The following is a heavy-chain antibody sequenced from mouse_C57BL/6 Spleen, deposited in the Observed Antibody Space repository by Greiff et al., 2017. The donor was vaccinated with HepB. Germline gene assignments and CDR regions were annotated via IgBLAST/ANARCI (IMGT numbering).Heavy chain of an antibody. Sequence: EVQLVESGGGLVKPGGSLKLSCAASGFTFSSYSMSWVRQTPEKRLEWVATISDGGSDAYYADNVKGRFTISRDNAKNNLYLQMSHRKAEDAAMYYCGIDAFYYSDCVGGDWGPGTTLTVSS. V-gene: IGHV5-4*01. D-gene: IGHD2-13*01. CDR1: GFTFSSYS. CDR3: GIDAFYYSDCVGGD. J-gene: IGHJ2*01. CDR2: ISDGGSDA.